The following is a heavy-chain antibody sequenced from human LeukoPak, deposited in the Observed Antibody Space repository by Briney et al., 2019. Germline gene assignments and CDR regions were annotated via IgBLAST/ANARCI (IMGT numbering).Heavy chain of an antibody. Sequence: PGGSLRLSCAASGFTFSDYYMSWIRQPPGKWLEWVSYISSSGSTIYYADSVKTRFTISRDNAKNSLYLQMNSLRAEDTAVYYCARDQETTHYFDYWGQGTLVTVSS. V-gene: IGHV3-11*04. D-gene: IGHD4-17*01. CDR1: GFTFSDYY. CDR3: ARDQETTHYFDY. CDR2: ISSSGSTI. J-gene: IGHJ4*02.